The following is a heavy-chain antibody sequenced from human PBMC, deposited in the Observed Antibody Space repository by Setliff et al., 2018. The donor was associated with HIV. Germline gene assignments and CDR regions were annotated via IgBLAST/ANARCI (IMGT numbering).Heavy chain of an antibody. V-gene: IGHV4-59*01. CDR1: GGSISSYY. J-gene: IGHJ4*02. D-gene: IGHD1-26*01. CDR2: IYYSGST. Sequence: LSLTCTVSGGSISSYYWSWIRQPPVKGLEWIGYIYYSGSTNYNPSLKSRVTISVDTSKNQFSLKLSSVTAAEPAVYYCARGDGSYLDWWGQGTLVTVSS. CDR3: ARGDGSYLDW.